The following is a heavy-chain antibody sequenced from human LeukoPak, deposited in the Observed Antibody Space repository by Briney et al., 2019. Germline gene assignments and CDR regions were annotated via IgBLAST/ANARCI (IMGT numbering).Heavy chain of an antibody. CDR1: GFTFSSYG. CDR2: ISGSGGST. D-gene: IGHD1-26*01. Sequence: GGTLRLSCAASGFTFSSYGMSWVRQAPGKGLEWVSAISGSGGSTYYADSVKGRFTISRDNSKNTLYLQMNSLRAEDTAVYYCARFYANEWELPHWGQGTPVTVSS. V-gene: IGHV3-23*01. J-gene: IGHJ4*02. CDR3: ARFYANEWELPH.